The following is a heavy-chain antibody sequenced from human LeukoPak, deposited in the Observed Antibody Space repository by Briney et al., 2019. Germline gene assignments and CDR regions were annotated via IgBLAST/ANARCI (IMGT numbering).Heavy chain of an antibody. CDR3: TKDPNCLGCYRNYFDY. CDR1: GFTFSGHN. V-gene: IGHV3-48*04. D-gene: IGHD2-2*02. J-gene: IGHJ4*02. CDR2: ISISSGTI. Sequence: GGSLRLSCAASGFTFSGHNMNWVRQAPGKGLEWIAFISISSGTIYYADSVNGRFRISRDNAKSSLDLEMNSLRAEDTAIYYCTKDPNCLGCYRNYFDYWGRGTLVTVSS.